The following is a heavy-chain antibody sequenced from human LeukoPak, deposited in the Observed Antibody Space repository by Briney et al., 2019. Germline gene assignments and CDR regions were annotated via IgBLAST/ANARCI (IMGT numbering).Heavy chain of an antibody. CDR3: VKGFRYFDC. Sequence: GGSLRLSCAASGFTFSSYEMNWVRQAPGKGLEWVSTITDSDGTYYADSVKGRFTISRDNSKNTVYLQMNSLRAEDTAIYYCVKGFRYFDCWGQGTLVTVSS. J-gene: IGHJ4*02. V-gene: IGHV3-23*01. CDR1: GFTFSSYE. D-gene: IGHD2/OR15-2a*01. CDR2: ITDSDGT.